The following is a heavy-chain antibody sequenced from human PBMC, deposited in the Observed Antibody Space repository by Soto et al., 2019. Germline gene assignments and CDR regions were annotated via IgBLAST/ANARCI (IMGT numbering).Heavy chain of an antibody. J-gene: IGHJ2*01. D-gene: IGHD3-22*01. CDR2: INHSGST. CDR1: GGSFSGYY. Sequence: SETLSLTCAVYGGSFSGYYWSWIRQPPGKGLEWIGEINHSGSTNYNPSLKSRVTISVDTSKNQFSLKLSSVTAADTAVYYCASKPLPGDDSSGYRHWYFDLRGRRTLVTVSS. V-gene: IGHV4-34*01. CDR3: ASKPLPGDDSSGYRHWYFDL.